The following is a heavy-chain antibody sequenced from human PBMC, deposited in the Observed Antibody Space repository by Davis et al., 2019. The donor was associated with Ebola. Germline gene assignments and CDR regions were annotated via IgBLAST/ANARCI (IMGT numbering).Heavy chain of an antibody. CDR1: GFTFSSYG. CDR2: IKQDGSEK. J-gene: IGHJ6*02. D-gene: IGHD6-19*01. V-gene: IGHV3-7*01. Sequence: PGGSLRLSCAASGFTFSSYGMHWVRQAPGKGLEWVANIKQDGSEKYYVDSVKGRFTISRDNAKNSLYLQMNSLRAEDTAVYYCARDSSGWQTDYYYGMDVWGQGTTVTVSS. CDR3: ARDSSGWQTDYYYGMDV.